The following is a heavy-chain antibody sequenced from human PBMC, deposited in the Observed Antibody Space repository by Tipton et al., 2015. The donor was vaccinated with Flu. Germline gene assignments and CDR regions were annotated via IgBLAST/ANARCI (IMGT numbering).Heavy chain of an antibody. CDR2: VNHSGIT. CDR1: GGSFTGYY. Sequence: GLVKPSETLSLTCAVYGGSFTGYYWTWIRQSPEKGLEWIGEVNHSGITNYNPSLKSRVTISIDRSKNQFSLRLSSVTAADTAMYYCARGDYGDYDHEADGFDIWGQGTLVTVSA. D-gene: IGHD4-17*01. V-gene: IGHV4-34*01. CDR3: ARGDYGDYDHEADGFDI. J-gene: IGHJ3*02.